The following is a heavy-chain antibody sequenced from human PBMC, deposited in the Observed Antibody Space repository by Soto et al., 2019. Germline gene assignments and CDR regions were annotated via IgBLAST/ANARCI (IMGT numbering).Heavy chain of an antibody. CDR2: ISSSSSYI. J-gene: IGHJ5*02. D-gene: IGHD2-2*01. CDR1: GFTFSSYS. Sequence: EVQLVESGGGLVKPGGSLRLSCAASGFTFSSYSMNWVRQAPGKGLEWVSSISSSSSYIYYADSVKGRFTISRDNAKNSLYLQMNSLRAEDTAVYYCAREYQLLWRWFDPWGQGTLVTVSS. CDR3: AREYQLLWRWFDP. V-gene: IGHV3-21*01.